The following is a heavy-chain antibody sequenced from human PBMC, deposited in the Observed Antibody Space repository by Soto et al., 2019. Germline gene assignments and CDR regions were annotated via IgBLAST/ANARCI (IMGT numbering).Heavy chain of an antibody. CDR3: AKGTLAGYYYVEYFDY. J-gene: IGHJ4*02. Sequence: HPGGSLRLSCAASGFTFSSYAMHWVRQAPGKGLEWVAVISYDGSNKYYADSVKGRFTISRDNSKNTLYLQMNSLRAEDTAVYYCAKGTLAGYYYVEYFDYWGQGTLVTVSS. CDR1: GFTFSSYA. V-gene: IGHV3-30-3*01. D-gene: IGHD3-22*01. CDR2: ISYDGSNK.